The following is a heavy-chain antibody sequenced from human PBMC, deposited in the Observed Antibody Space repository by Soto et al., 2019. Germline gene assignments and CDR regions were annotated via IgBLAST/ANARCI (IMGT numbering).Heavy chain of an antibody. CDR2: IKSKTDGGTT. Sequence: PGGSLRLSCAASGFTFSNAWMSWVRQAPGKGLEWVGRIKSKTDGGTTDYAAPVKGRFTISRDDSKNTLYLQMNSLKTEDTAVYYCTTNNAYDSSGYYYEYDYWGQGTLVTVS. D-gene: IGHD3-22*01. V-gene: IGHV3-15*01. CDR1: GFTFSNAW. J-gene: IGHJ4*02. CDR3: TTNNAYDSSGYYYEYDY.